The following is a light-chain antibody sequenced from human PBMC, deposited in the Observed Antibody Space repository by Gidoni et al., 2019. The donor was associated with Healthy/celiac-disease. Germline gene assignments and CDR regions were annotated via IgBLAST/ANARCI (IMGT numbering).Light chain of an antibody. V-gene: IGKV3-11*01. CDR3: QQRSNPIT. Sequence: DIVLTQSPATLSLSPGERATLSCRASQSVSSYLAWYQQKPGPAPRLLIYVASNRATGIPARFSGSGSGTDFTLTISSLEPEDFAVYYCQQRSNPITFGQGTRLEIK. J-gene: IGKJ5*01. CDR2: VAS. CDR1: QSVSSY.